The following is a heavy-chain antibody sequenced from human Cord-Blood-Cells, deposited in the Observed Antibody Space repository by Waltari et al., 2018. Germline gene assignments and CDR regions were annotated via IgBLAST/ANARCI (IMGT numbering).Heavy chain of an antibody. D-gene: IGHD1-26*01. Sequence: EVQLVESGGGLVKPGGSLRLSCAASGFTFSKAWMSWVRQAPGKGLEWVGRIKSKTDGGTTDYAAPVKGRFTISRDDSKNTLYLQMNSLKTEDTAVYYCTTYFSSGSYYFDYWGQGTLVTVSS. CDR3: TTYFSSGSYYFDY. CDR2: IKSKTDGGTT. J-gene: IGHJ4*02. V-gene: IGHV3-15*01. CDR1: GFTFSKAW.